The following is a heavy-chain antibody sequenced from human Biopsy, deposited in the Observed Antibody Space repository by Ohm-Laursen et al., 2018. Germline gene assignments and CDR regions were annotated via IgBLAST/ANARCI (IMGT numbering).Heavy chain of an antibody. CDR3: ARTPILIVSAGLVYRHRRHLQGMDV. V-gene: IGHV2-70*04. Sequence: TQTLTLTCSFSGFSLSARGMRVSWIRQAPGKALEWLACVGWDDYKAYSASLQTKLSISKETSNDQVVLTVNNVDPADTATYYCARTPILIVSAGLVYRHRRHLQGMDVWGQGIAVTVS. CDR2: VGWDDYK. D-gene: IGHD6-13*01. J-gene: IGHJ6*02. CDR1: GFSLSARGMR.